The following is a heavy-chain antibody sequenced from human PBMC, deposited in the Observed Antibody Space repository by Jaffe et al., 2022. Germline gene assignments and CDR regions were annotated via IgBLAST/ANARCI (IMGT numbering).Heavy chain of an antibody. J-gene: IGHJ4*02. D-gene: IGHD1-26*01. Sequence: EVQLVESGGVVVQPGGSLRLSCAASGFNFGGSAMHWVRQAPGKGLEWVSLITSDGVHKFYADSVKGRFTISRDNTKNSLYVEMNSLRSEDTAFYYCAKGGVGFTAYLLDYWGQGTLVTVSS. CDR1: GFNFGGSA. CDR3: AKGGVGFTAYLLDY. CDR2: ITSDGVHK. V-gene: IGHV3-43D*04.